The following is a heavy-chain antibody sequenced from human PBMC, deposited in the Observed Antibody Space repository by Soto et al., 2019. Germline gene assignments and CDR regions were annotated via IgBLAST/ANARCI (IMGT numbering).Heavy chain of an antibody. CDR3: ARVAGFLEWLKYFQH. V-gene: IGHV1-8*01. J-gene: IGHJ1*01. Sequence: ASVKVSCKASGYTFTSYDINWVRQATGQGLEWMGWMNPNSGNTGYAQKFQGRVTMTRNTSISTAYMELSSLRSEDTAVYYCARVAGFLEWLKYFQHWGQGTLVTVSS. CDR2: MNPNSGNT. CDR1: GYTFTSYD. D-gene: IGHD3-3*01.